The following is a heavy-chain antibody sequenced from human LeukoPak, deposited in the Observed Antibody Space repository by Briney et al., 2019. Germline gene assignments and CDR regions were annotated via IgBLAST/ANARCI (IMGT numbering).Heavy chain of an antibody. J-gene: IGHJ4*02. CDR2: INAGNGNT. V-gene: IGHV1-3*01. CDR3: ATGMGPDYYDSSGDGGY. D-gene: IGHD3-22*01. Sequence: ASVKVSCKASGYTFTSYAMHWVRQAPGQRLEWMGWINAGNGNTKYSQKFQGRVTMTEDTSTDTAYMELSSLRSEDTAVYYCATGMGPDYYDSSGDGGYWGQGTLVTVSS. CDR1: GYTFTSYA.